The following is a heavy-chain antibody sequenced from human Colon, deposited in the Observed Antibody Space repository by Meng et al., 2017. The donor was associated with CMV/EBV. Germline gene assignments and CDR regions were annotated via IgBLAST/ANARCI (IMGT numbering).Heavy chain of an antibody. CDR1: GFSFSESG. J-gene: IGHJ4*02. CDR2: IDTTNH. V-gene: IGHV3-30*02. CDR3: SNGLLGVQGH. Sequence: QVHLVASGGGVVPPGGSLRLSCGACGFSFSESGIHWLRQAPGKGLEWVSFIDTTNHYYADSVKGRFTISRDDSKRMVYLQMNNLKTEDTAMYFCSNGLLGVQGHWGQGTLVTVSS. D-gene: IGHD3-3*01.